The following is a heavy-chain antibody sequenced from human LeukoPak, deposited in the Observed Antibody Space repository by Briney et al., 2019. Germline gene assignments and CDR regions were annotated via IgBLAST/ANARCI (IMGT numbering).Heavy chain of an antibody. D-gene: IGHD2-15*01. V-gene: IGHV3-7*01. Sequence: GGSLRLSCVVSGFTFDDYGMSWVRQVPGRGLEWVANIKQDGSEKYYVDSVKGRFTISRDNAKKSLYLQMNSLRAEDTAVYYCARDPGLAGYCSGGGCYSGDAFDIWGQGTMVTVSP. CDR2: IKQDGSEK. CDR3: ARDPGLAGYCSGGGCYSGDAFDI. J-gene: IGHJ3*02. CDR1: GFTFDDYG.